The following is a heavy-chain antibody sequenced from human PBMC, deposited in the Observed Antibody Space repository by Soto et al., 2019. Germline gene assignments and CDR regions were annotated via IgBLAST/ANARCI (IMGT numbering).Heavy chain of an antibody. CDR3: ARSKKDYYDSSGYYYKY. CDR1: GGTFSSYT. CDR2: IIPILGIA. Sequence: QVQLVQSGAEVKKPGSSVKVSCKASGGTFSSYTISWVRQAPGQGLEWMGRIIPILGIANYAQKFQGRVTITADKSTSTAYMELSSLRSEDTAVYYCARSKKDYYDSSGYYYKYWGQGTLVTVSS. D-gene: IGHD3-22*01. V-gene: IGHV1-69*02. J-gene: IGHJ1*01.